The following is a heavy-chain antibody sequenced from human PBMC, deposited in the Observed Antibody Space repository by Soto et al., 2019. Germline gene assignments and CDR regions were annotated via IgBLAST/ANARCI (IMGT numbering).Heavy chain of an antibody. V-gene: IGHV5-51*01. D-gene: IGHD3-22*01. CDR2: IYPGDSDT. Sequence: GAHLKISCKGSGYTVTTFWNGLLRQFPGKGLEWMGLIYPGDSDTRYSPSFRGQVTMSADKSSTTVYLQWRSLKASDTAMYYSARPQYDSSGYPPDAFDIWSQRTMVTVSS. CDR1: GYTVTTFW. CDR3: ARPQYDSSGYPPDAFDI. J-gene: IGHJ3*02.